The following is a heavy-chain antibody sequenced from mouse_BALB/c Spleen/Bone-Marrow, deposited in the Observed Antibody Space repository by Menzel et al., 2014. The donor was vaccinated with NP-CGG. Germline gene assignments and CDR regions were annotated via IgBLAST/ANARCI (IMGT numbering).Heavy chain of an antibody. CDR1: GYTFTDYY. CDR3: ARSRYFDN. J-gene: IGHJ2*01. V-gene: IGHV1-26*01. Sequence: EVQLQQSGPELVKPGTSVKMSCKASGYTFTDYYMMWVRQSHGKSLEWIGHINPNTDGTFYNQKFKGKATLTVDKSSSTPYMQLNSLTSEDSAVYYCARSRYFDNWGQGTTLTVSS. D-gene: IGHD3-3*01. CDR2: INPNTDGT.